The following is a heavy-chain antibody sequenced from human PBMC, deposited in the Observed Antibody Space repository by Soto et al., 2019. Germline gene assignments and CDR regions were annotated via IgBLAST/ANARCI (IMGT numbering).Heavy chain of an antibody. J-gene: IGHJ2*01. CDR3: ATQRSCEATWYFDL. CDR2: ISSSSSYK. Sequence: QVQLVESGGGLVKPGGSLRLSCAASGFTFSDYYMSWIRQAPGKGLEWVSCISSSSSYKNYADSVKGRFTISRDNAKKALYMLRTSLRAEDTSVYYCATQRSCEATWYFDLWGRGTLVTVSS. CDR1: GFTFSDYY. V-gene: IGHV3-11*05.